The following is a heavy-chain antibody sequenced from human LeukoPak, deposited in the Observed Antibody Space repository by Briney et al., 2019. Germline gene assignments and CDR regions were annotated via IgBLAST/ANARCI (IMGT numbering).Heavy chain of an antibody. J-gene: IGHJ3*02. Sequence: KTSQTLSLTCTVSGGSISSGDYYWSWIRQPPGKGLEWIGYIYYSGSTHYNPSLKSRVTISVDTSKNQFSLKLSSVTAADTAVYYCARDLGYSGSPGAFDIWGQGTMVTVSS. CDR2: IYYSGST. CDR1: GGSISSGDYY. V-gene: IGHV4-30-4*08. CDR3: ARDLGYSGSPGAFDI. D-gene: IGHD1-26*01.